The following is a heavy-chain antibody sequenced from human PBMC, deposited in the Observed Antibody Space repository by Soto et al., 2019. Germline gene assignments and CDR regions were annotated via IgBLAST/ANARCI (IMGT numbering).Heavy chain of an antibody. Sequence: SETLSLTCTVSGGSISSGDYYWSWIRQPPGKGLEWIGYIYYSGSTYYNPSPKSRVTISVDTSKDQFSLKLSSVTAADTAVYYCARDQGRWLQGGMDVWGQGTTVTVS. CDR1: GGSISSGDYY. J-gene: IGHJ6*02. CDR3: ARDQGRWLQGGMDV. V-gene: IGHV4-30-4*01. D-gene: IGHD5-12*01. CDR2: IYYSGST.